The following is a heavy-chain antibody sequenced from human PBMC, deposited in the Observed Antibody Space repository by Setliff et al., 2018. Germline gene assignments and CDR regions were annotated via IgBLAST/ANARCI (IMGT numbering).Heavy chain of an antibody. V-gene: IGHV1-69*10. CDR1: GYTFSNYY. Sequence: SVKVSCKASGYTFSNYYMHWVRQAPGQGLEWMGGIIPILGIANYAQKFQGRVTITADESTSTAYMELSSLRSEDTAVYYCARGRCSSTSCYLYYYYGMDVWGQGTTVTVSS. CDR2: IIPILGIA. D-gene: IGHD2-2*01. CDR3: ARGRCSSTSCYLYYYYGMDV. J-gene: IGHJ6*02.